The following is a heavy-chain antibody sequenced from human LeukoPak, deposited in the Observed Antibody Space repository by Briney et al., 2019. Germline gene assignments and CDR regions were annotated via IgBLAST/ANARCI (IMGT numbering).Heavy chain of an antibody. Sequence: GGSLRLSFAASGFTFSTNYMSWVRQAPGKRLEWVSVIYSGGTTYYADSVKGRFTISRDSSKNTLYVQMNSLRADDTAVYYCARVLGIYAFDVWGQGTMVTVSS. CDR3: ARVLGIYAFDV. V-gene: IGHV3-66*02. J-gene: IGHJ3*01. D-gene: IGHD7-27*01. CDR1: GFTFSTNY. CDR2: IYSGGTT.